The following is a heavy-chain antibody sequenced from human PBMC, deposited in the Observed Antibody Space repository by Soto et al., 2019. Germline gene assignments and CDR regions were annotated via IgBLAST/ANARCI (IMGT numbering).Heavy chain of an antibody. D-gene: IGHD6-13*01. V-gene: IGHV4-34*01. J-gene: IGHJ1*01. CDR3: ARRKATAGNSLRH. Sequence: GYGWRRISKPPGKGLEWIGEINHSGSTNYNPSLKSRVTISVDTSKNQFSLKLSSVTAADTAVYYCARRKATAGNSLRHSAQPTLVSGPS. CDR2: INHSGST. CDR1: GYG.